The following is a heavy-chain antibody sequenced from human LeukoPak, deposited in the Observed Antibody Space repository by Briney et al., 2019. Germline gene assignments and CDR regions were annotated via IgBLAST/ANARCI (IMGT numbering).Heavy chain of an antibody. CDR1: GFSFSTYS. Sequence: KPGGSLRLSCAASGFSFSTYSMNWVRQAPRKGLEWVSSISSTGLYMFYADSVKGRFTISRDNAGNSLYLQMNSLRAEDTAVYYCATEKVYSSRRQVDYWGQGTLVTVSS. CDR3: ATEKVYSSRRQVDY. D-gene: IGHD6-13*01. V-gene: IGHV3-21*01. J-gene: IGHJ4*02. CDR2: ISSTGLYM.